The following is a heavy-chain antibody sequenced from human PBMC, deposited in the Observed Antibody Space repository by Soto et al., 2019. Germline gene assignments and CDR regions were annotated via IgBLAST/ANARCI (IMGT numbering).Heavy chain of an antibody. J-gene: IGHJ6*02. CDR1: GGIFTNNA. CDR2: VIPLFDTA. CDR3: ATGGHNDGYNFYHGMDV. Sequence: QVQVVQSGAEVKKPGSSVKVSCKVSGGIFTNNAISWVRQAPGQGLEWLGGVIPLFDTAYYAQIFRGRLRISAGGATTADYMELSGRTSADTAVYFCATGGHNDGYNFYHGMDVWGQGTTVTVS. D-gene: IGHD5-18*01. V-gene: IGHV1-69*01.